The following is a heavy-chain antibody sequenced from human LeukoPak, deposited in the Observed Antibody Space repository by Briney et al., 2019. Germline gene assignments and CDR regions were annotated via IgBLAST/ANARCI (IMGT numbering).Heavy chain of an antibody. Sequence: ASVKVSCKASGYTFTSYAMNWVRQAPGQGLEWMGWINTNTGNPTYAQGFTGRFVFSLDTSVSTAYLRISSLKAEDTAVYYCARFSHYYDSSDSDYWGQGTLVTVSS. CDR2: INTNTGNP. J-gene: IGHJ4*02. CDR3: ARFSHYYDSSDSDY. V-gene: IGHV7-4-1*02. CDR1: GYTFTSYA. D-gene: IGHD3-22*01.